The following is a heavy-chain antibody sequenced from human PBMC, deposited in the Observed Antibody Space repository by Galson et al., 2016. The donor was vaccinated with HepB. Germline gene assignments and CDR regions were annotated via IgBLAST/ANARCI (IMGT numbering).Heavy chain of an antibody. D-gene: IGHD6-6*01. CDR1: GFTFSSYA. Sequence: SLRLSCAASGFTFSSYALHWVRQAPGKGLEWMAVISYDGTNKQYADSAKGRFTISRDNSKKTMFLQLNSLRSDDTAVYYCARDGLILGSSSGDYYYGLDVWGTGTTVFVSS. J-gene: IGHJ6*04. V-gene: IGHV3-30-3*01. CDR2: ISYDGTNK. CDR3: ARDGLILGSSSGDYYYGLDV.